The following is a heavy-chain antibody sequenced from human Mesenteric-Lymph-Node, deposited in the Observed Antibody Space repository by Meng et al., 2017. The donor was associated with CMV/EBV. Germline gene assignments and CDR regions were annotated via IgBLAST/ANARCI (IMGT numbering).Heavy chain of an antibody. CDR1: GGSVSGYY. Sequence: YGGSVSGYYCSWIRQPPGKGLEWIGEINDSGSTNYNPSLRTRVTMSLDTSKNQFSLKLSSVTAADTAVYYCARAYCSSTRCPDWFDPWGQGTLVTVSS. CDR2: INDSGST. V-gene: IGHV4-34*01. CDR3: ARAYCSSTRCPDWFDP. J-gene: IGHJ5*02. D-gene: IGHD2-2*01.